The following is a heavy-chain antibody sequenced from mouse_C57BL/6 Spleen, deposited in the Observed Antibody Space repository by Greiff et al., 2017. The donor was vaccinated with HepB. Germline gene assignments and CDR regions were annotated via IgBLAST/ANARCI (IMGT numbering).Heavy chain of an antibody. V-gene: IGHV1-52*01. CDR2: IDPSDSET. D-gene: IGHD1-1*01. Sequence: QVQLKQPGAELVRPGSSVKLSCKASGYTFTSYWMHWVKQRPIQGLEWIGNIDPSDSETHYNQKFKDKATLTVDKSSSTAYMQLSSLTSEDSAVYYCARGLTTVAHFDYWGQGTTLTVSS. CDR1: GYTFTSYW. J-gene: IGHJ2*01. CDR3: ARGLTTVAHFDY.